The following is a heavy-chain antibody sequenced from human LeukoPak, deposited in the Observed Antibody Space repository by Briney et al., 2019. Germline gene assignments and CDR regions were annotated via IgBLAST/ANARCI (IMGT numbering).Heavy chain of an antibody. CDR3: TTSRHGYSGYDNYYYYYMDV. D-gene: IGHD5-12*01. Sequence: PGGSLRLSCTASGLAFGDYPMSWVRQAPGKGLEWVGRIKSKTDGGTTDYAAPVKGRFTISRDDSKNTLYLQMNSLKTEDTAVYYCTTSRHGYSGYDNYYYYYMDVWGKGTTVTVSS. V-gene: IGHV3-15*01. CDR2: IKSKTDGGTT. J-gene: IGHJ6*03. CDR1: GLAFGDYP.